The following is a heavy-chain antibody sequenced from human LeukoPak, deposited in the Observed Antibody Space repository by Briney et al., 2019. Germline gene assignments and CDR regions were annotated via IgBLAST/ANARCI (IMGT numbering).Heavy chain of an antibody. V-gene: IGHV3-21*01. D-gene: IGHD6-19*01. Sequence: PGGSLRLSCAASGFTFSNFDMEWVRQAPGKGLEWVSSITPSSTYIYYAESMRGRFTVSRDNAKNSLYLQMNSLTAEDTAVYYCARNLNSPIAVAGSDYWGQGTLVTVSS. CDR1: GFTFSNFD. J-gene: IGHJ4*02. CDR3: ARNLNSPIAVAGSDY. CDR2: ITPSSTYI.